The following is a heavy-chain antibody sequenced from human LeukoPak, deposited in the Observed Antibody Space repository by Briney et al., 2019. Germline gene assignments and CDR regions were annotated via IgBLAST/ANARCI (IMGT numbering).Heavy chain of an antibody. CDR1: GFTFSSYA. V-gene: IGHV3-30*04. D-gene: IGHD3-22*01. CDR3: ARDVVIYYYYYGMDV. J-gene: IGHJ6*02. Sequence: GRSLRLSCAASGFTFSSYAMHWVRQAPGKGLEWVAVISYDGSNKYYADSMKGRFTISRDNSKNTLYLQMNSLRAEDTAVYYCARDVVIYYYYYGMDVWGQGTTVTVSS. CDR2: ISYDGSNK.